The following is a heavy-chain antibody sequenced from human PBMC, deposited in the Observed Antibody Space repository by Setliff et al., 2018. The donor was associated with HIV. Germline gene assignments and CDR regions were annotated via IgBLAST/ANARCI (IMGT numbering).Heavy chain of an antibody. CDR2: IYYSGST. CDR3: AREGRGDPAVATTRIDY. Sequence: PSETLSLTCSVSGGSITSGGYYWSWIRQHPGKGLEWIGYIYYSGSTYYNPSLKSRVTISLDTSKTHFYLNLTSVTDADTAVYFCAREGRGDPAVATTRIDYWGQGKLVTVSS. J-gene: IGHJ4*02. CDR1: GGSITSGGYY. D-gene: IGHD1-1*01. V-gene: IGHV4-31*03.